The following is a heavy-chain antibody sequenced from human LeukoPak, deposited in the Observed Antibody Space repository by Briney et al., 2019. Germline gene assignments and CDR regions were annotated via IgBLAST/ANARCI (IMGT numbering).Heavy chain of an antibody. J-gene: IGHJ3*02. Sequence: SETLSLTCTVSGGSISSSSYYWGWIRQPPGKGLEWIGSIYYSGSTYYNPSLKSRVTISVDTSKNQFSLKLSSVTAADTAVYYCARIYRPGHDAFDIWGQGTMVTVSS. V-gene: IGHV4-39*07. CDR2: IYYSGST. CDR1: GGSISSSSYY. D-gene: IGHD2-2*02. CDR3: ARIYRPGHDAFDI.